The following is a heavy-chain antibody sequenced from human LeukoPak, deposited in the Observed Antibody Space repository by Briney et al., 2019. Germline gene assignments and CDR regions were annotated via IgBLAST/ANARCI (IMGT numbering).Heavy chain of an antibody. V-gene: IGHV4-59*01. J-gene: IGHJ4*02. CDR3: ARGLLVGNTGYYFDY. CDR2: IYYSGST. CDR1: GGSISGYY. D-gene: IGHD1-26*01. Sequence: NPSETLSLTCTVSGGSISGYYWTWIRQPPGKGLEWIGYIYYSGSTNYHPSLKSRVTLSVDTSKKQFSLQLSSVTAADTAVYYCARGLLVGNTGYYFDYWGQGTLVTVSS.